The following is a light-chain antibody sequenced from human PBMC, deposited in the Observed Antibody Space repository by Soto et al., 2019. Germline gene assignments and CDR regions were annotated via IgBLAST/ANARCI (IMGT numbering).Light chain of an antibody. CDR1: QSIDSW. V-gene: IGKV1-5*03. CDR3: QQYNSYRA. CDR2: KAS. J-gene: IGKJ1*01. Sequence: DIQMTQSPSTLSASVGDRVTITCRASQSIDSWLAWHQQKPGRAPKLLISKASSLESGVPSRFSGSGFGTDFTLTISRLQPDDFASYYCQQYNSYRAFGQGTKVEI.